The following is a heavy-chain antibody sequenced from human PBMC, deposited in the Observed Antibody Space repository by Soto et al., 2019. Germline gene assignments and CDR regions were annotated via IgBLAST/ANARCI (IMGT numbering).Heavy chain of an antibody. Sequence: PSETLSLTCTVSGGSISSYYWSWIRQPPGKGLERIGYIYYSGSTNYNPSLKSRVTISVDTSKNQFSLKLSSVTAADTAVYYCARGRRARGVPLRDYYYYGRDVWGQGTTVTVSS. J-gene: IGHJ6*02. V-gene: IGHV4-59*01. CDR3: ARGRRARGVPLRDYYYYGRDV. CDR1: GGSISSYY. CDR2: IYYSGST. D-gene: IGHD3-10*01.